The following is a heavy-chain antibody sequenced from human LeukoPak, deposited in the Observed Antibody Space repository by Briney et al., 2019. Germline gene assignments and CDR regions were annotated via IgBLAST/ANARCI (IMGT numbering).Heavy chain of an antibody. CDR2: ISSSSSSI. CDR3: ARESPSGYYYDSSGPPGP. Sequence: GGSLRLSCAASGFTFSSYSMNWVRQAPGKGLEWVSSISSSSSSIYYADSVKGRFTISRDNAKNSLYLKMNSLRAEDTAVYYCARESPSGYYYDSSGPPGPWGQGTLVTVSS. CDR1: GFTFSSYS. D-gene: IGHD3-22*01. J-gene: IGHJ5*02. V-gene: IGHV3-21*01.